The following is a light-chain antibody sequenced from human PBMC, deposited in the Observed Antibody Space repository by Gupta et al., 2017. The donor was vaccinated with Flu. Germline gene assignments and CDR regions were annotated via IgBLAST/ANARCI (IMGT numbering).Light chain of an antibody. V-gene: IGLV2-14*01. J-gene: IGLJ2*01. Sequence: SALTQPASVSGSPGQSITISCTGTSSDVGGYNYVSWYQQHPGKAPNLLIYEVRNRPSAVSIRFSSSGSTTTVTMTMAGLQAEAESDYYSSEYRSSSVVFGGGTKLTVL. CDR2: EVR. CDR3: SEYRSSSVV. CDR1: SSDVGGYNY.